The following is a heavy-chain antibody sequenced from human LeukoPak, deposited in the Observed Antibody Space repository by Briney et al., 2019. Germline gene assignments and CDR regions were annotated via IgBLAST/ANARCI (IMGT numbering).Heavy chain of an antibody. V-gene: IGHV4-59*01. CDR1: GGSISSYY. J-gene: IGHJ6*03. CDR2: IYYSGST. Sequence: SQTLSLTCTVSGGSISSYYWSWIRQPPGKGLEWIGYIYYSGSTNYNPSLKSRVTISVDTSKNQFSLKLSSVTAADTAVYYCARQSLRYYYYYYMDVWGKGTTVTVSS. CDR3: ARQSLRYYYYYYMDV.